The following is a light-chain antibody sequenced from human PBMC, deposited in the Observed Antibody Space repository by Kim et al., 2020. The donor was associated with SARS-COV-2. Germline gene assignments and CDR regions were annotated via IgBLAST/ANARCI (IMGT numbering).Light chain of an antibody. CDR2: LNSDGSH. V-gene: IGLV4-69*01. J-gene: IGLJ3*02. CDR3: QTWGTGIWV. Sequence: APVKLTGTLSSGHSGCAIAWHQQQPEKGPRYLMKLNSDGSHSKGDGIPDRFSGSSSGAERYLTISSLQSEDEADYYCQTWGTGIWVFGGGTQLTVL. CDR1: SGHSGCA.